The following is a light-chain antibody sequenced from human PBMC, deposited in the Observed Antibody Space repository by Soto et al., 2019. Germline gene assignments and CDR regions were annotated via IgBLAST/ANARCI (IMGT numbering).Light chain of an antibody. CDR1: GSDVGAYNY. CDR2: DVT. J-gene: IGLJ1*01. Sequence: QSVLTQSASVSGSPGQSITISCTGTGSDVGAYNYVSWYQQHPGKAPKLMIYDVTNRPSGVSNRFSGSKSGNTASLTISGLQAEDEADYYCSSYTSSSTPYVFGTGTKLTVL. CDR3: SSYTSSSTPYV. V-gene: IGLV2-14*01.